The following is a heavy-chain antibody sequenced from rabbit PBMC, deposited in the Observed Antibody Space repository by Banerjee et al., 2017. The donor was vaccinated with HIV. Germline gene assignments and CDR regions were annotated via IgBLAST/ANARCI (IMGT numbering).Heavy chain of an antibody. Sequence: QSLEESGGDLVKPGASLTLTCKASGFSFSTIYFMSWVRQAPGKGLEWIAYIWTGSDNTYYASWAKGRFTISKTSSTTVTLQMTSLTAADTATYFCARASDSGAWDGFSLWGPGTLVTVS. CDR3: ARASDSGAWDGFSL. V-gene: IGHV1S40*01. D-gene: IGHD4-1*01. CDR1: GFSFSTIYF. J-gene: IGHJ4*01. CDR2: IWTGSDNT.